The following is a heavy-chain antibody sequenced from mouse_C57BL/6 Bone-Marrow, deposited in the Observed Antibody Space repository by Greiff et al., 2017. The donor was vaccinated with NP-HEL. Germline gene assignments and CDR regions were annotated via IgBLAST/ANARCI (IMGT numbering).Heavy chain of an antibody. J-gene: IGHJ2*01. D-gene: IGHD1-1*01. CDR3: ARIEGDYYGSSYYFDY. V-gene: IGHV8-8*01. CDR2: IWWDDDK. CDR1: GFSLSTFGMG. Sequence: LQQSGPGILQPSQTLSLTCSFSGFSLSTFGMGVGWIRQPSGKGLEWLAHIWWDDDKYYNPALKSRLTISKDTSKNQVFLKIANVDTADTATYYCARIEGDYYGSSYYFDYWGQGTTLTVSS.